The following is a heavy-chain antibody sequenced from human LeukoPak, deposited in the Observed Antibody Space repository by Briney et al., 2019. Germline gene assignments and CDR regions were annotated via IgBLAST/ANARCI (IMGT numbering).Heavy chain of an antibody. V-gene: IGHV4-38-2*02. CDR2: IYHSGST. J-gene: IGHJ3*02. CDR1: GGSISSGYY. CDR3: ARVVWYDSSGYPPHAFDI. D-gene: IGHD3-22*01. Sequence: SETLSLTCTVSGGSISSGYYWGWIRQPPGKGLEWIGSIYHSGSTYYNPSLKSRVTISVDTSKNQFSLKLSSVTAADTAVYYCARVVWYDSSGYPPHAFDIWGQGTMVTVSS.